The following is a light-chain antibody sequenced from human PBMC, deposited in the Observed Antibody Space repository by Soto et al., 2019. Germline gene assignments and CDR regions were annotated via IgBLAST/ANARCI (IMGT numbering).Light chain of an antibody. CDR1: SSNIGAGYD. V-gene: IGLV1-40*01. CDR3: QTSYTSSSNRV. J-gene: IGLJ2*01. CDR2: DDR. Sequence: QSVLTQPPSVSGAPGQRVTISCTGSSSNIGAGYDVPWYKQLPRKAPKLLIYDDRNRPSGVPDRFSGSKSGTSASLPITGRHDDDEADYYCQTSYTSSSNRVFGGGTKLTVL.